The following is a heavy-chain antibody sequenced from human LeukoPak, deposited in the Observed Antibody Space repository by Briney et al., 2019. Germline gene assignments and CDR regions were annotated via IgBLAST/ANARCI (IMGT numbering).Heavy chain of an antibody. D-gene: IGHD3-3*01. V-gene: IGHV1-69*02. Sequence: SVKVSCKASGGTFSSYTISWVRQAPGQGLEWMGRIIPILGIANYAQKFRGRVTITADKSTSTAYMELSSLRSEDTAVYYCARGSVFGVVIITHWGQGTLVTVSS. CDR2: IIPILGIA. CDR3: ARGSVFGVVIITH. J-gene: IGHJ4*02. CDR1: GGTFSSYT.